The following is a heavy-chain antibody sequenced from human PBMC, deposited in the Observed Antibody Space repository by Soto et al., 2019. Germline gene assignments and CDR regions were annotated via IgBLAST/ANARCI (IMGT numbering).Heavy chain of an antibody. V-gene: IGHV1-18*01. D-gene: IGHD1-26*01. CDR2: ISPYDGDT. J-gene: IGHJ5*02. CDR3: ARDHGGSYQADSFDP. Sequence: QVQLVQSGVEVKKPGASVKVSCKASGYTFTTSGISWVRQAPGQGLEWMGWISPYDGDTNYADTLQGRVTLTTDTSTTTAYMELRSLRSDDTAMYYCARDHGGSYQADSFDPWGQGTLVIVSS. CDR1: GYTFTTSG.